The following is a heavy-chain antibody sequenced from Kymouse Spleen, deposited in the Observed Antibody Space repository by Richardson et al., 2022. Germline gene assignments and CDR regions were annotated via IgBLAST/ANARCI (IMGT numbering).Heavy chain of an antibody. CDR1: GGSVSSGSYY. CDR2: IYYSGST. Sequence: QVQLQESGPGLVKPSETLSLTCTVSGGSVSSGSYYWSWIRQPPGKGLEWIGYIYYSGSTNYNPSLKSRVTISVDTSKNQFSLKLSSVTAADTAVYYCAREGGSSKWGQGTLVTVSS. V-gene: IGHV4-61*01. D-gene: IGHD6-13*01. J-gene: IGHJ4*02,IGHJ5*02. CDR3: AREGGSSK.